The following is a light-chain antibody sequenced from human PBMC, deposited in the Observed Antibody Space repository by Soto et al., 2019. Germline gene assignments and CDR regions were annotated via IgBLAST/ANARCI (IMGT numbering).Light chain of an antibody. CDR2: GTS. CDR3: QHYGSSSWT. CDR1: ERIYSAY. J-gene: IGKJ1*01. V-gene: IGKV3-20*01. Sequence: EIVLTQSPGTLSLSPGERATLSCRASERIYSAYLGWYQQKPGQAPRLLIYGTSSRATGIPDKFSGSGSGTDFTLTISRLEPDDFAVYYCQHYGSSSWTFGQGTKVDIK.